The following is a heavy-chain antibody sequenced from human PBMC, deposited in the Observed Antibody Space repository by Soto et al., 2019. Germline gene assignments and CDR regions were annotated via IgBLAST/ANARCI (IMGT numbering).Heavy chain of an antibody. D-gene: IGHD1-1*01. CDR2: ISGSGGST. Sequence: EVQLLESGGGLVQPGGSLRLSCAASGFTFSSYAMSWVRQAPGKGREWVSAISGSGGSTYYADSVKGRFTISRDNSKNTLYLQMNSLRAEDTAVYYCAKDHRGWNEEGDWFDPWGQGTLVTVSS. J-gene: IGHJ5*02. CDR1: GFTFSSYA. CDR3: AKDHRGWNEEGDWFDP. V-gene: IGHV3-23*01.